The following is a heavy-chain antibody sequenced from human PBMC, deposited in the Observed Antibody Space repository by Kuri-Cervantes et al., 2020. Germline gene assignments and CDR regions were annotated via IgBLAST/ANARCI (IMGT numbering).Heavy chain of an antibody. J-gene: IGHJ5*02. CDR2: SNTNSGNT. CDR3: ARRGPNWNDDACWFDP. D-gene: IGHD1-1*01. CDR1: GYTFTSYD. V-gene: IGHV1-8*02. Sequence: AAVNVSCKASGYTFTSYDINWVRQATGQGNERMGWSNTNSGNTGYAQKFQGRVNMTRNTSLSTAYLELSSLSSDDTAVYSCARRGPNWNDDACWFDPWGQGTLVTVSS.